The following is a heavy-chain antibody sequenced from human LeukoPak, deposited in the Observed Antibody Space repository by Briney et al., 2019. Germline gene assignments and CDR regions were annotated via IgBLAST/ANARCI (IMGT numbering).Heavy chain of an antibody. J-gene: IGHJ6*03. D-gene: IGHD2-8*02. CDR2: IYTSGST. V-gene: IGHV4-61*02. CDR3: ARDYGGVFCYYYMDV. CDR1: GGSISSGSYY. Sequence: PSETLSLTCDVSGGSISSGSYYWSWIRQPAGKGLEWIGRIYTSGSTNYNPSLKSRVTISVDTSKNQFSLKLSSVTAADTAVYYCARDYGGVFCYYYMDVWGKGTTVTVSS.